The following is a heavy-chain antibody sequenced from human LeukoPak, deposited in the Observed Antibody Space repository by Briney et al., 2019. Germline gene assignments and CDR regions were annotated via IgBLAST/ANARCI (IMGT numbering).Heavy chain of an antibody. Sequence: GASVKVSCKASGGTFSSYAISWVRQAPGQGLEWMGRIIPILGIANYAQKFQGRVTMTRNTSISTAYMELSSLRSEDTAVYYCARGDYDFWSGYYRSYYYYGMDVWGQGTTVTVSS. CDR3: ARGDYDFWSGYYRSYYYYGMDV. D-gene: IGHD3-3*01. J-gene: IGHJ6*02. CDR1: GGTFSSYA. CDR2: IIPILGIA. V-gene: IGHV1-69*04.